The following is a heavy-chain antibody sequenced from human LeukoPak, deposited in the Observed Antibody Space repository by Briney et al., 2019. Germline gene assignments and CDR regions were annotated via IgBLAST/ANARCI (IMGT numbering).Heavy chain of an antibody. CDR2: IYSGGST. V-gene: IGHV3-66*01. D-gene: IGHD1-26*01. Sequence: PGGSLRLSCAASGFTVSSNYMSWVRQAPGNGLEWVSVIYSGGSTYYADSVKGRFTISRDNSKNTLYLQMNSLRAEDTAVYYCASSWESFYYFDYWGQGTLVTVSS. CDR3: ASSWESFYYFDY. J-gene: IGHJ4*02. CDR1: GFTVSSNY.